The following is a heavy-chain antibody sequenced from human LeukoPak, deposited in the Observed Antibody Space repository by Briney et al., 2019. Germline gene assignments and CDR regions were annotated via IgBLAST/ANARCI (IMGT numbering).Heavy chain of an antibody. CDR1: GYTFTGYY. V-gene: IGHV1-24*01. Sequence: GASVKVSCKASGYTFTGYYMHWVRQAPGKGLEWMGGFDPEVGKTIYAQKFQGRVTMTEDTSTDTAYMELSSLRSEDTAVYYCATRYCSGGSCPNYYYYYINVWGKGTTVTISS. CDR3: ATRYCSGGSCPNYYYYYINV. D-gene: IGHD2-15*01. CDR2: FDPEVGKT. J-gene: IGHJ6*03.